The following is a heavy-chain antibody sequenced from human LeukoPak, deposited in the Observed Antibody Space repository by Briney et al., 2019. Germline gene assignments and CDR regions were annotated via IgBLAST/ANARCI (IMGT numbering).Heavy chain of an antibody. V-gene: IGHV3-23*01. J-gene: IGHJ4*01. Sequence: GGSLRLSCAASGFTFSAFPMTWVRQAPGKGLEWVSAISTSGDTTYYADSVKGRFTISRDNSKNTLYLQMNSLRAEDTAVYYCAKIQVYYDILTGQYYFDYWGQGTLVTVSS. CDR1: GFTFSAFP. D-gene: IGHD3-9*01. CDR2: ISTSGDTT. CDR3: AKIQVYYDILTGQYYFDY.